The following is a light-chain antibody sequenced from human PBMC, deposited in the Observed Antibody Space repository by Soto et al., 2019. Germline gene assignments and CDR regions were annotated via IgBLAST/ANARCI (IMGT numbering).Light chain of an antibody. CDR1: NSDVGFYDY. CDR2: DVT. J-gene: IGLJ2*01. Sequence: QSALTQPASVSGSPRQSITISCTGTNSDVGFYDYVSWYQQYPGKAPKLMIYDVTKRPSGVSNRFSGSKSGNTASLTISGLQAEDEADYYCISYTSSSTLVVFGGGTKLTVL. V-gene: IGLV2-14*01. CDR3: ISYTSSSTLVV.